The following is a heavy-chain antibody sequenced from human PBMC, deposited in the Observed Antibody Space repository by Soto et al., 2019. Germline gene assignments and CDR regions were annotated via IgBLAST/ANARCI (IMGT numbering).Heavy chain of an antibody. D-gene: IGHD5-12*01. V-gene: IGHV3-53*01. Sequence: PGGSMRLSCAASGFSVSSNSMCCVRQAPGKGLEWVSVLHSDVTTYYADSMKGRFIISRDNSKDTLYLQMNRLRAEDTAVYYCARELSGSWYNWFDPWGQGTLVTVSS. CDR2: LHSDVTT. CDR1: GFSVSSNS. CDR3: ARELSGSWYNWFDP. J-gene: IGHJ5*02.